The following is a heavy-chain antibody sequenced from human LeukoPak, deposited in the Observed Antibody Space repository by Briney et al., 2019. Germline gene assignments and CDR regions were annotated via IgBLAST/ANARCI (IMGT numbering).Heavy chain of an antibody. J-gene: IGHJ4*02. CDR2: ISGYNGNT. Sequence: GASVKVSCKASGYTFTSYGINWVRQAPGQGLEWMGWISGYNGNTNYAQKLQGRVTMTTDPSTTTAYMELRSLRADDTAVYYCARSSHRDADTFDYWGQGTLVTVSS. CDR1: GYTFTSYG. CDR3: ARSSHRDADTFDY. V-gene: IGHV1-18*01.